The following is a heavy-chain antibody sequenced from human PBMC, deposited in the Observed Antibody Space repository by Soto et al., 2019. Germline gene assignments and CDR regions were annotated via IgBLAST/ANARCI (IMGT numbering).Heavy chain of an antibody. V-gene: IGHV1-69*08. CDR2: IIPILGIA. Sequence: QVQLVQSGAEVKKPGSSVKVSCKASGGTFSSYTISWVRQAPGQGLEWMGRIIPILGIANYAQKFQGRVXIXAXXSTSTAYMELSSLRSEDTAVYYCARERGTGTTFDYWGQGTLVTVSS. D-gene: IGHD1-1*01. CDR1: GGTFSSYT. J-gene: IGHJ4*02. CDR3: ARERGTGTTFDY.